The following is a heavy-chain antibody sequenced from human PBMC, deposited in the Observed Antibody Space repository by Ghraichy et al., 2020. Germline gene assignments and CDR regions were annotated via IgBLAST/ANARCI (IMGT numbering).Heavy chain of an antibody. Sequence: GGSLRLSCAAPGFSFNSHDMHWVRQAPGKGLDWVAFIRYDGSNKYYADSVKGRFTISRDNSQNTLYLQVNSLRAEDTAVYYCARSTRPARDYDFYYMDVWGKGTTVTVSS. J-gene: IGHJ6*03. CDR2: IRYDGSNK. CDR3: ARSTRPARDYDFYYMDV. V-gene: IGHV3-30*02. D-gene: IGHD6-6*01. CDR1: GFSFNSHD.